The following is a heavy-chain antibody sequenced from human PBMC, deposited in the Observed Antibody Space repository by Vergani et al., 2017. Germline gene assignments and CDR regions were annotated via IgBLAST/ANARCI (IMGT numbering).Heavy chain of an antibody. CDR3: ARHPTRTSYYDSSGDYFDY. V-gene: IGHV5-51*01. CDR1: GYSFTSYW. Sequence: EVQLVPSGAEVKKPGESLKISCKGSGYSFTSYWIGWVRQMPGKGLEWMGIIYPGDSDTRYSPSFQGQVTISADKSISTAYLQWSSLKASDTAMYYCARHPTRTSYYDSSGDYFDYWGQGTLVTVSS. D-gene: IGHD3-22*01. J-gene: IGHJ4*02. CDR2: IYPGDSDT.